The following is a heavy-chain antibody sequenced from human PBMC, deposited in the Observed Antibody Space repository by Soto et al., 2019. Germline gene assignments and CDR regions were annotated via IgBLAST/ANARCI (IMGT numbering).Heavy chain of an antibody. CDR1: GGSFSGYY. J-gene: IGHJ4*02. Sequence: QVELQQWGAGLLKPSETLSLTCAVYGGSFSGYYWSWIRQPPGKGLEWIGEINHSGSTNYNPSLKSRVTISVDTSKNQFSLKLSSVTAADTAVYYCATSIPDSSSWYNRVSYFDYLGQGTLVTVSS. CDR3: ATSIPDSSSWYNRVSYFDY. CDR2: INHSGST. D-gene: IGHD6-13*01. V-gene: IGHV4-34*01.